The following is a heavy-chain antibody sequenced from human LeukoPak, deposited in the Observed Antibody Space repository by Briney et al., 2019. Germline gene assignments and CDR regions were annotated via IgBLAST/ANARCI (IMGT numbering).Heavy chain of an antibody. D-gene: IGHD6-25*01. CDR2: FRGSGVAT. V-gene: IGHV3-23*01. CDR1: GFTFSSYA. J-gene: IGHJ3*02. CDR3: ARDRFSDYDAFDI. Sequence: GGSLRLSCADSGFTFSSYAMNWVRQAPGKGLKWVSGFRGSGVATFYADSVKGRFTISRDNAKNSLYLQMNSLRAEDTAVYYCARDRFSDYDAFDIWGQGTMVTVSS.